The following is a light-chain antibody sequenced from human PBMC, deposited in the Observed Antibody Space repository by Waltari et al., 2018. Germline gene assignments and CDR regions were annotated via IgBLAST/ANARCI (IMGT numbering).Light chain of an antibody. CDR1: SSNIGTYD. V-gene: IGLV1-40*01. CDR3: QSYDTTLGVV. Sequence: QSVLTQPPSVSGAPGQRVSISCTGTSSNIGTYDVHWYQQGPGKAPKLIIYGTNHRPLGVPDRFFGSQSGPSASLAIIGLQAEDEADYYCQSYDTTLGVVFGGGTKLTVL. CDR2: GTN. J-gene: IGLJ2*01.